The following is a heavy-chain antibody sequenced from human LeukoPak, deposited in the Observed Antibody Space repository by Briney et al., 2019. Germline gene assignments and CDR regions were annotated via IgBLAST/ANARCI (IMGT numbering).Heavy chain of an antibody. CDR3: AKDYRYCTSTSCYGDDAFDI. CDR1: GFTFSSYA. Sequence: GGSLRLSCAASGFTFSSYAMSWVRQAPGKGLEWVSAISGSGGRTHYADSVKGRFTISRDNSKNTLYLQMNSLRAEDTAVYYCAKDYRYCTSTSCYGDDAFDIWGQGTMVSVSS. CDR2: ISGSGGRT. J-gene: IGHJ3*02. D-gene: IGHD2-2*01. V-gene: IGHV3-23*01.